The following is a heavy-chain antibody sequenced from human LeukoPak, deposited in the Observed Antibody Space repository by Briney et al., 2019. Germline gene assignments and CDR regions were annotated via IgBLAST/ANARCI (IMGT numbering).Heavy chain of an antibody. J-gene: IGHJ4*02. D-gene: IGHD2-2*01. V-gene: IGHV3-30-3*01. CDR3: ATICSSTTCPIDY. CDR1: GFTFSRYP. CDR2: MTYDGSNE. Sequence: PGRSLRLSCAASGFTFSRYPMHWVRQAPGKGLEWVAVMTYDGSNEYYADSVKGRFTISRDNSKNTLYLQMDSLRAEDTAVYYCATICSSTTCPIDYWGQGTLVTVSS.